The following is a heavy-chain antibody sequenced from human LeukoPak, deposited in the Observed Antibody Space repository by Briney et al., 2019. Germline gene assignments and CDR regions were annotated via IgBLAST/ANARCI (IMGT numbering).Heavy chain of an antibody. CDR3: AKGGGGSSNWGSDC. J-gene: IGHJ4*02. CDR2: IWYDGSNK. D-gene: IGHD7-27*01. Sequence: GRSLRLSCVASGFTFRNHGMNWVRQAPGKGLEWVAGIWYDGSNKDYVDSVKGRFTISRDNSKNTLYLEMNSLTVEDTAVYYCAKGGGGSSNWGSDCWGQGTQVTVSS. CDR1: GFTFRNHG. V-gene: IGHV3-33*06.